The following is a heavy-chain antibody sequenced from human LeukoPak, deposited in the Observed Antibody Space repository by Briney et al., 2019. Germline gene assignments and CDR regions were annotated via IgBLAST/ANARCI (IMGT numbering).Heavy chain of an antibody. V-gene: IGHV3-21*04. D-gene: IGHD5-12*01. CDR1: GFTFNTYN. Sequence: PGGSLRLSCAASGFTFNTYNMNWVRQAPGKGLEWVSSITGNSNYIYYADSVKGRFTVSRDNAKNSLYLQMNSLRAEDTALYYCAKDRGIVATISPDFDYWGQGTLVTVSS. CDR3: AKDRGIVATISPDFDY. CDR2: ITGNSNYI. J-gene: IGHJ4*02.